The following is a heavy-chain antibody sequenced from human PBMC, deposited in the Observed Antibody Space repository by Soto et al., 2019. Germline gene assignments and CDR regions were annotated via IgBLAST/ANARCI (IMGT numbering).Heavy chain of an antibody. CDR2: ISSSGGTI. CDR3: ARNGYYDFWRGYLGLDYYGIDV. CDR1: GFTFSDYY. J-gene: IGHJ6*02. D-gene: IGHD3-3*01. V-gene: IGHV3-11*01. Sequence: GGSLTLSCAASGFTFSDYYMSWIRQAPGEGMDWVSYISSSGGTIYYADSVKGRFTISRVNAKNSLYLQMNSLRAEDTAVYYCARNGYYDFWRGYLGLDYYGIDVWGQGTTVTVSS.